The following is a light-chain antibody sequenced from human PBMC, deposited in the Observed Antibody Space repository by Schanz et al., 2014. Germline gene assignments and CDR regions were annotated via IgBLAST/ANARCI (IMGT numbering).Light chain of an antibody. J-gene: IGLJ2*01. CDR1: SSDVGAYNY. CDR3: SSDTTSSTVV. Sequence: QSALTQPASVSGSPGQSITISCTGTSSDVGAYNYVSWYQQHPGKAPKLMIYDVSNRSSGVSNRFSGSKSGNTASLVISGLPPEDDADYFCSSDTTSSTVVFGGGTQLTVL. CDR2: DVS. V-gene: IGLV2-14*03.